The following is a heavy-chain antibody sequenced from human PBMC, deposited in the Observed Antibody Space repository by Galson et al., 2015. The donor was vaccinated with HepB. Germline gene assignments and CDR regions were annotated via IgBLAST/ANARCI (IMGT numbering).Heavy chain of an antibody. CDR1: GYTFTSHT. CDR2: INTYNGQT. V-gene: IGHV1-18*01. J-gene: IGHJ4*02. Sequence: VKVSCKASGYTFTSHTLDWLRQAPGQGPEWVGRINTYNGQTDFAQKFQGRVTMTIETSTSTAYLELRSLSSDDTAVYYCARRNFDEEAFDYWGQGTLVTVSS. CDR3: ARRNFDEEAFDY.